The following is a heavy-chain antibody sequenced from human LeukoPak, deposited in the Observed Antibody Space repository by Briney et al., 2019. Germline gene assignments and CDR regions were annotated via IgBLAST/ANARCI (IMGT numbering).Heavy chain of an antibody. CDR1: GFTFSSYA. V-gene: IGHV3-7*01. CDR3: ARRDYYFDY. J-gene: IGHJ4*02. CDR2: IAQDGSEE. Sequence: GGSLRLSCAASGFTFSSYAMSWVRQAPGKGLEWVANIAQDGSEEYYLDSVKGRFTISRDNAKNSLDLQMNSLRAEDTAVYFCARRDYYFDYWGQGILVTVSS.